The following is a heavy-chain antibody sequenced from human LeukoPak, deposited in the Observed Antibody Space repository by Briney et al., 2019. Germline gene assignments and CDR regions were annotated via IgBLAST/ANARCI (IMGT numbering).Heavy chain of an antibody. CDR1: DDSITIYY. CDR2: FYFSGST. CDR3: ARQMYFGEFLLIDS. D-gene: IGHD3-10*01. V-gene: IGHV4-39*01. Sequence: SETLSLTCTVSDDSITIYYWTWIRQPPGKRLEWIGSFYFSGSTYIHPTLKSRVTISVDTSKNQFSLRLSSVTVAGAAVYFCARQMYFGEFLLIDSWGQGTLVTVSS. J-gene: IGHJ4*02.